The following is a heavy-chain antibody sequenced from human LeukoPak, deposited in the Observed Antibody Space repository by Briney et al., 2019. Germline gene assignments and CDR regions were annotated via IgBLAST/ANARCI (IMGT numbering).Heavy chain of an antibody. J-gene: IGHJ4*02. V-gene: IGHV1-2*04. CDR2: INPNSGGT. CDR3: ARDKSAGADTGSSFYY. CDR1: GYTFTGYY. D-gene: IGHD3-10*01. Sequence: ASVKVSCKASGYTFTGYYMHWVRQAPGQGLEWMGWINPNSGGTNYAQKFQGWVTMTRDTSISTAYMELNSLRAEDTAVYYCARDKSAGADTGSSFYYWGQGALVTVSS.